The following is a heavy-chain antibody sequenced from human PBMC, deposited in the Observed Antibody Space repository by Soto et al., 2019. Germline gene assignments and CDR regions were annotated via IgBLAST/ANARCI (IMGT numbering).Heavy chain of an antibody. J-gene: IGHJ4*02. CDR2: IYYSGST. V-gene: IGHV4-31*03. Sequence: QVQLQESGPGLVKPSQTLSLTCTVSGGSISSGGYYWSWIRQHPGKGLEWIGYIYYSGSTYYNPSRKXXVXISVDTSKNQFSLKLSSVTAADTAVYYCAGIYSGSPGGTLRYWGQGTLVTVSS. D-gene: IGHD1-26*01. CDR1: GGSISSGGYY. CDR3: AGIYSGSPGGTLRY.